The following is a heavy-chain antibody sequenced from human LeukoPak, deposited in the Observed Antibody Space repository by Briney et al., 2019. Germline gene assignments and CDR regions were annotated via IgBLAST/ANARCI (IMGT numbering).Heavy chain of an antibody. V-gene: IGHV4-34*01. Sequence: SETLSLTCAVYGGSFSGYYWSWIRQPPGKGLEWIGSIYYSGSTYYNPSLKSRVTISVDTSKNQFSLKLSSVTAADTAVYYCARDSRHRDEYYYDSSGLDYWGQGTLVTVSS. D-gene: IGHD3-22*01. J-gene: IGHJ4*02. CDR3: ARDSRHRDEYYYDSSGLDY. CDR2: IYYSGST. CDR1: GGSFSGYY.